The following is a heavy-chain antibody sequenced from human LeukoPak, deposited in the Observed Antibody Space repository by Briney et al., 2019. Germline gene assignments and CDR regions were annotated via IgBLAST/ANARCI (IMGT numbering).Heavy chain of an antibody. CDR2: IXXXXGDT. CDR3: IXXXVXXXNDY. J-gene: IGHJ4*02. Sequence: ASVKVSCKASAYTFTGYYVHWLRQAPGQGLDWVGWIXXXXGDTNFAQKFQGRLTLTRDTSINTAYLELSSLRIDDTAVYYCIXXXVXXXNDYWXQXTLVTVSS. V-gene: IGHV1-2*02. CDR1: AYTFTGYY.